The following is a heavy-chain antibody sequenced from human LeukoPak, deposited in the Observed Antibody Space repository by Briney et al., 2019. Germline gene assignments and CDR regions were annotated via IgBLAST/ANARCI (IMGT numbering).Heavy chain of an antibody. CDR2: INHSGST. V-gene: IGHV4-34*01. J-gene: IGHJ5*02. CDR3: AIMTGPFDP. Sequence: SETLSLTCAVYGGSFSGYYWSWIRQPPGMGLEWIGEINHSGSTNYNPSLKSRVTISVDTSKNQFSLKLSSVTAADTAVYYCAIMTGPFDPWGQGTLVTVSS. D-gene: IGHD3-9*01. CDR1: GGSFSGYY.